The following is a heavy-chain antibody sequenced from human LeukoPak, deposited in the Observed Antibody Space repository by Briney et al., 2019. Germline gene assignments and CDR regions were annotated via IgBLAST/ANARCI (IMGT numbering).Heavy chain of an antibody. Sequence: GGSLRLSCVASGFTFSSRDWMTWVRQAPGKGLEWVANIKQDGSEKNYVDSVKGRFTISRDNSKNTLYLQMNSLRAEDTAVYYCAKDGQGEIDYWGQGTLVTVSS. CDR3: AKDGQGEIDY. J-gene: IGHJ4*02. V-gene: IGHV3-7*01. CDR1: GFTFSSRDW. CDR2: IKQDGSEK.